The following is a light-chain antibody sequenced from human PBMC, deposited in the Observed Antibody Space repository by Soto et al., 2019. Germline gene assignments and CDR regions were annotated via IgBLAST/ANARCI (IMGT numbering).Light chain of an antibody. CDR1: QGIKYD. CDR2: SAI. CDR3: LQYRNYPWT. V-gene: IGKV1-17*01. Sequence: DIQMTQSPSSLSASVGDRVTITCRASQGIKYDLAWYQQRPGKAPKRLIYSAISLQSGVPSRFSGSGSETEFTLTITSLQPEDSATYYCLQYRNYPWTFGQGTNLEI. J-gene: IGKJ1*01.